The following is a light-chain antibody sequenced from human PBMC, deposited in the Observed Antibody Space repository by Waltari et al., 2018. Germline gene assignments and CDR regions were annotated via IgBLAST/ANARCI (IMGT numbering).Light chain of an antibody. Sequence: DIHLTQSPSSLSAFVGDRVTITCRASQRIVNYLAWFQQKPGMAPKSLIYVASDLQSGVPSRFSGSGSGTDFTLTITSLQPEDFATYYCQQFASYPYTFGGGTKVEI. CDR2: VAS. J-gene: IGKJ4*01. CDR1: QRIVNY. V-gene: IGKV1-16*01. CDR3: QQFASYPYT.